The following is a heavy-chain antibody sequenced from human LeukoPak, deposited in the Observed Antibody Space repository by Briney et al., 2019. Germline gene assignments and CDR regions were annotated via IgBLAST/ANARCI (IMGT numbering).Heavy chain of an antibody. Sequence: GGSLRLSCAASGFSFSDYYMSWIRQAPGKGLEWVSYISTSTTTIYYANSVKGRFTISRDNAKKSLYLQMNSLRVEDTGVYYCASWGEGALDNWGQGTLVTVSS. CDR1: GFSFSDYY. CDR2: ISTSTTTI. CDR3: ASWGEGALDN. D-gene: IGHD1-26*01. J-gene: IGHJ4*02. V-gene: IGHV3-11*04.